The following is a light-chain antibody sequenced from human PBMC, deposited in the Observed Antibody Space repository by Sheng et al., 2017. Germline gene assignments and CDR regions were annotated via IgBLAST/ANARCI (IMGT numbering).Light chain of an antibody. CDR1: SSNLGADYD. J-gene: IGLJ3*02. CDR2: GNS. V-gene: IGLV1-40*01. CDR3: QSYDSSLSGSWV. Sequence: QSVLTQPPSVSGAPGQRVTISCTGSSSNLGADYDVHWYQQLPGTAPKLLIYGNSNRPSGVPDRFSGSKSGTSASLAITGLQAEDEADYYCQSYDSSLSGSWVFGGGTKLTVL.